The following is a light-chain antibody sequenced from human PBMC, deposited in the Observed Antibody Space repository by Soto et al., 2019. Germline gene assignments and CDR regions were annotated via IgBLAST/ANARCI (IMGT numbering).Light chain of an antibody. CDR3: CSYAGSSLYV. V-gene: IGLV2-23*01. J-gene: IGLJ1*01. CDR2: EGS. CDR1: NSDVGSYNL. Sequence: QSALTQPRSVSGSPGQSVTISCTGTNSDVGSYNLVSWYQQHPGKAPKLMIYEGSKRPSGVSNRFSGSKSGNTASLTISGLQAEDEADYYCCSYAGSSLYVFGTGTKLTVL.